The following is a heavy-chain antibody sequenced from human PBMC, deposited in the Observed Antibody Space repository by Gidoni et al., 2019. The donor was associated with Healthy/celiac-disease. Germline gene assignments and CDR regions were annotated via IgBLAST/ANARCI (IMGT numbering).Heavy chain of an antibody. Sequence: EVQLLESGGGLVQPGGSLRLSGAASGFTFSSYAMSWVHQAPGKGLECVSAISGSGGSTYYADSVKGRFTISRYNAKNTLYLQMNSLRAEDTAVYYCAKMSGAKYYFDYWGQGTLVTVSS. J-gene: IGHJ4*02. V-gene: IGHV3-23*01. CDR3: AKMSGAKYYFDY. CDR1: GFTFSSYA. D-gene: IGHD4-17*01. CDR2: ISGSGGST.